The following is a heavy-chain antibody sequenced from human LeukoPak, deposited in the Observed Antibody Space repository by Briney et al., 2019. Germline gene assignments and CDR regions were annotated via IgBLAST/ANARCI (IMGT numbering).Heavy chain of an antibody. CDR1: GFTFSDYY. CDR3: ARKTDSSGSGDY. CDR2: IISSVNTI. J-gene: IGHJ4*02. Sequence: PGGSLRLSCAASGFTFSDYYMSWIRQAPGKGLEWVSYIISSVNTIYYADSVKGRFTISRDASKNTLFLQMNSLRADDTAVYYCARKTDSSGSGDYWGQGTLVTVSS. V-gene: IGHV3-11*01. D-gene: IGHD3-22*01.